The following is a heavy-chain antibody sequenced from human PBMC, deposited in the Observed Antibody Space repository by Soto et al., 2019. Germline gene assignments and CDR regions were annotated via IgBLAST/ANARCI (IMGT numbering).Heavy chain of an antibody. J-gene: IGHJ6*03. D-gene: IGHD3-10*01. V-gene: IGHV1-69*04. CDR2: IIPILGIA. CDR1: GGTFSSYT. Sequence: ASVKVSCKASGGTFSSYTISWVRQAPGQGLEWMGRIIPILGIANYAQKFQGRVTITADKSTSTAYMELSSLSSEDTAVYYCARDLWFGELYSYYYMDVWGKGTTVTVSS. CDR3: ARDLWFGELYSYYYMDV.